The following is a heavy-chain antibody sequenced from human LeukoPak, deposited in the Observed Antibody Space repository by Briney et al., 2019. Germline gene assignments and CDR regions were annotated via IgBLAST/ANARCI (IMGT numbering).Heavy chain of an antibody. CDR2: INPNSGGT. V-gene: IGHV1-2*02. Sequence: ASVKVSCKASGYTFTGYYMHWVRQAPGQGLEWMGWINPNSGGTNYAQKFQGRVTMTTDTSISTAYMELSRLRSDDTAVYYCARANGAAAGLDYWGQGTLVTVSS. D-gene: IGHD6-13*01. J-gene: IGHJ4*02. CDR1: GYTFTGYY. CDR3: ARANGAAAGLDY.